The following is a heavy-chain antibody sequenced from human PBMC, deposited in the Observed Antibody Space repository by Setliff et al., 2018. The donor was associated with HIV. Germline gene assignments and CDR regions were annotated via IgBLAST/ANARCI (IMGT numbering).Heavy chain of an antibody. D-gene: IGHD3-10*01. V-gene: IGHV1-69*16. Sequence: GASVKVSCKASGGTFNTYTITWVRQAPGQGLEWMGGIIPFTGTTNYAQEFQGRVTITTDESRSIVYMEVSSLRSGATAVYYCARAPRLTMIRGVFDYWGQGTLVTVSS. CDR3: ARAPRLTMIRGVFDY. CDR1: GGTFNTYT. J-gene: IGHJ4*02. CDR2: IIPFTGTT.